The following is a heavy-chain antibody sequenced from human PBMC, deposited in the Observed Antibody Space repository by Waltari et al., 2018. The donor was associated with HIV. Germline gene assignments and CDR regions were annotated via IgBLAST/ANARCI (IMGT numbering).Heavy chain of an antibody. CDR2: ISGRGDSG. D-gene: IGHD3-3*01. J-gene: IGHJ6*02. CDR1: GFSFSSYA. CDR3: ARLMGTSFGMVIYYSYGMDV. V-gene: IGHV3-23*01. Sequence: EVKLLESGGGLVQPGGSLRLSCEASGFSFSSYAMSWVRQAPGEGREWVSGISGRGDSGYYSDTGKGRFSISRDNSKNTLSLQMNSLRAEDTAVYYCARLMGTSFGMVIYYSYGMDVWGQGTTVTVSS.